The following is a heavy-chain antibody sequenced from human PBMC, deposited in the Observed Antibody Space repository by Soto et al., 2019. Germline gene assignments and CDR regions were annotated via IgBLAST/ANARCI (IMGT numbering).Heavy chain of an antibody. Sequence: EGQLLESGGGLVQPGGSLRLYCAASGFTFSSYAMSWVRQAPGKGLEWGSAISGSGGSTYYADSVKGRFTISRDNSKNTLYLQMNSLRAEDTAVYYCAKGRGYCSSTSCYVGSDYWGQGTLVTVSS. CDR2: ISGSGGST. CDR3: AKGRGYCSSTSCYVGSDY. D-gene: IGHD2-2*01. CDR1: GFTFSSYA. J-gene: IGHJ4*02. V-gene: IGHV3-23*01.